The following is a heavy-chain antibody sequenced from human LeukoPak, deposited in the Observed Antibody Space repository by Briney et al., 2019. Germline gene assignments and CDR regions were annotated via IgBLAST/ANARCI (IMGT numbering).Heavy chain of an antibody. CDR1: GYTFTDYY. Sequence: ASVKVSCKASGYTFTDYYIHWVRQAPGQGLEWMGWINPNSGGTNYAQKFQGRVTMTRDTSISTAYIELSRLRSDDTAVYYCARDRDPSSPYDAFDTWGQGTMVTVSS. CDR2: INPNSGGT. V-gene: IGHV1-2*02. D-gene: IGHD3-10*01. CDR3: ARDRDPSSPYDAFDT. J-gene: IGHJ3*02.